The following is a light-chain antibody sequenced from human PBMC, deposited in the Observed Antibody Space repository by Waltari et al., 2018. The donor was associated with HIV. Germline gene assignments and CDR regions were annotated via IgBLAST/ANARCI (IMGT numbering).Light chain of an antibody. CDR2: DND. Sequence: QSVLTQPPSVSAAPGQSVTIPSSGSSSNIGHNYVSWYQQLPGTAPKLLIYDNDKRPSGISDRFSGSKSATSATLAISGLRTGDEAHYYCGTRDSSLTEDWVFGGGTKLNVL. CDR1: SSNIGHNY. V-gene: IGLV1-51*01. CDR3: GTRDSSLTEDWV. J-gene: IGLJ3*02.